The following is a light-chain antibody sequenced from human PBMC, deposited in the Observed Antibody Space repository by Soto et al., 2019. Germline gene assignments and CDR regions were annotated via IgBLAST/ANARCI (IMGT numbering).Light chain of an antibody. CDR2: AAS. J-gene: IGKJ5*01. CDR1: QGVRTS. V-gene: IGKV1-16*02. CDR3: QQYDTYPIT. Sequence: DIQMTQSPSSLSASVGDTVTITCRASQGVRTSVAWFQQKAGKAPKSLIFAASSLHSGVPRKFGGSGSGTDFTLTITSLQPEDFATYYCQQYDTYPITLGQGTRVDIK.